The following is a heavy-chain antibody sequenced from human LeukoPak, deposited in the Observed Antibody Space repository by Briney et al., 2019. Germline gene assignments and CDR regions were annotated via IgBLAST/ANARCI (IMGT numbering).Heavy chain of an antibody. V-gene: IGHV4-39*07. CDR3: ARDQTIPGYSSGWSQGWFDP. Sequence: SETLSLTCTVSGGSISSSSYYWGWIRQPPGKGLEWIGSIYYSGSTYYNPSLKSRVTISVDTSKNQFSLKLSSVTAADTAVYYCARDQTIPGYSSGWSQGWFDPWGQGTLVTVSS. J-gene: IGHJ5*02. CDR2: IYYSGST. CDR1: GGSISSSSYY. D-gene: IGHD6-19*01.